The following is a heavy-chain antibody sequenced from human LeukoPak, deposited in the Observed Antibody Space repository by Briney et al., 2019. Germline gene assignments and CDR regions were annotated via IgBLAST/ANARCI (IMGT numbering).Heavy chain of an antibody. D-gene: IGHD3-22*01. Sequence: GGSLRLSCAASGFTFSDYYMSWIRQAPGKGLEWVSYISSSGSPIYYADSVKGRFTISRDNAKNSLYLQMNSLRAEDTAVYYCARDDDRPDNGLDYWGQGTLVTVSS. CDR1: GFTFSDYY. CDR3: ARDDDRPDNGLDY. J-gene: IGHJ4*02. V-gene: IGHV3-11*04. CDR2: ISSSGSPI.